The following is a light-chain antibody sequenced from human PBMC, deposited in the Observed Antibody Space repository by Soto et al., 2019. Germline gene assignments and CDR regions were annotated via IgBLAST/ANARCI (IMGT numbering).Light chain of an antibody. J-gene: IGKJ2*03. CDR3: QQYNDWSSR. CDR1: QSVTNF. CDR2: DAS. Sequence: DIQMTQSPSTLTASVGDRVTITCRASQSVTNFLAWYQQKPGKAPKLLIYDASTLEDGVPSRFSGSGSGTQFTLTISSVQPDDYATYYYQQYNDWSSRFGQGTKLEIK. V-gene: IGKV1-5*01.